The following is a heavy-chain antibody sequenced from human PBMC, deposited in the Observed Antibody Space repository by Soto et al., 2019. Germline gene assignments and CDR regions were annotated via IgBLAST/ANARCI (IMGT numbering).Heavy chain of an antibody. V-gene: IGHV3-30*18. J-gene: IGHJ6*02. CDR1: GFTFSSNG. CDR3: AKGGTVGYYYYYGMDV. Sequence: QVQLVESGGGVVQPGTSLRLSCSASGFTFSSNGMHWVRQAPGKGLEWVADISYDGSNTYYAEAVKGRIAIFRDNSKNTLYLQVNSLRVEDTAVYYCAKGGTVGYYYYYGMDVWCQGTTVTVSS. CDR2: ISYDGSNT. D-gene: IGHD4-17*01.